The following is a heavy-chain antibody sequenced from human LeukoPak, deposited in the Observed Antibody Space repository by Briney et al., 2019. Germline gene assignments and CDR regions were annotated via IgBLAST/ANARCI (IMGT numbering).Heavy chain of an antibody. Sequence: SETQSLTCAVYGGSFSGYYWSWIRQPPGKGLEWIGEINHSGSTNYNPSLKSRVTISVDTSKNQFSLKLSSVTAADTAVYYCARGQDTAMVTPFDYWGQGTLVTVSS. CDR2: INHSGST. J-gene: IGHJ4*02. D-gene: IGHD5-18*01. CDR3: ARGQDTAMVTPFDY. CDR1: GGSFSGYY. V-gene: IGHV4-34*01.